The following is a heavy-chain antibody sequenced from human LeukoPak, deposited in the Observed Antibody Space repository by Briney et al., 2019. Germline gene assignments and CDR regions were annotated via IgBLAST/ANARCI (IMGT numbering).Heavy chain of an antibody. CDR2: ISGSGGST. D-gene: IGHD6-19*01. V-gene: IGHV3-23*01. Sequence: GGSLRLSCAASGFTFSSYGMSWVRQAPGKGLEWVSAISGSGGSTYYADSVKGRSTISRDNSKNTLYLQMNSLRAEDTAVYYCAKETLGNGWYPDYWGQGTLVTVSS. CDR3: AKETLGNGWYPDY. CDR1: GFTFSSYG. J-gene: IGHJ4*02.